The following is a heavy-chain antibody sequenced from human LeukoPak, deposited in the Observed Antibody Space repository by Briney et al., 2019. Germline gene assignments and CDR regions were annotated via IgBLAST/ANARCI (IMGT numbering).Heavy chain of an antibody. J-gene: IGHJ4*02. Sequence: PGGSLRLSCTASGFTCSSYAMSWVRPAPGKGLEWVSAISTSGDSTYYADSVKGRFTISRDNSKNTLYLQMNSLRAEDTALYYCAKGRSDSGSYYYFDYWGQGTLVTVSS. CDR3: AKGRSDSGSYYYFDY. CDR1: GFTCSSYA. D-gene: IGHD3-22*01. V-gene: IGHV3-23*01. CDR2: ISTSGDST.